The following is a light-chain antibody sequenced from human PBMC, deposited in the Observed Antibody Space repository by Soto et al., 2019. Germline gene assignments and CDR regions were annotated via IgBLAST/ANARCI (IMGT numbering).Light chain of an antibody. Sequence: ELVLTQSPGTLSLSPGERATLSCRASQSVSNNYLAWYQQKPGQAPRLLIYGASNRATGIPDRFSGSGSGTDFTLTISRLEPEDFAVYYCQQYGSSPMTFGQGTKVDIK. V-gene: IGKV3-20*01. J-gene: IGKJ1*01. CDR3: QQYGSSPMT. CDR2: GAS. CDR1: QSVSNNY.